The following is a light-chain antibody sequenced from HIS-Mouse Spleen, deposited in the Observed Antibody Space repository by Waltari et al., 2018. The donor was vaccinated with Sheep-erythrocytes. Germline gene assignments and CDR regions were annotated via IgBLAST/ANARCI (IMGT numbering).Light chain of an antibody. CDR1: ALPKKY. Sequence: SYELTQPPSVSVSPGQTARITCSGDALPKKYAYWYQQKSGQAPVLVIYEDSKRPSGSPERFSGSSSGKMATLTISGAQVEDEADYDCYSTDSSGNHYVFGTGTKVTVL. CDR3: YSTDSSGNHYV. V-gene: IGLV3-10*01. J-gene: IGLJ1*01. CDR2: EDS.